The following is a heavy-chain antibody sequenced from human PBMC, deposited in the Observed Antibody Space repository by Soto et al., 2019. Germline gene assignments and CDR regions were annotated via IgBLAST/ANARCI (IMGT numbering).Heavy chain of an antibody. J-gene: IGHJ4*02. Sequence: EVQLVESGGGLVKPGGSLRLSCAASGFTFSSYSMNWVRQAPGKGLEWVSSISSSSSYIYYADSVKGRFTISRDNAKNSLYLQMNSLRAEDTAVYYCARADLWELTFHYWGQGTLVTVSS. D-gene: IGHD1-26*01. CDR2: ISSSSSYI. V-gene: IGHV3-21*01. CDR1: GFTFSSYS. CDR3: ARADLWELTFHY.